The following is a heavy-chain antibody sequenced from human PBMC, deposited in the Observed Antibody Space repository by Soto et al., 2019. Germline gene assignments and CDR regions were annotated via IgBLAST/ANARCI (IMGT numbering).Heavy chain of an antibody. Sequence: GGSLRLSCAASGFTFSRYGMHWVRQAPGKGLEWVAGIWYGGSSEYYADSVKGRFTISRDESKSTLYLKMNSLRAEDTALYYCARDKPVYSANSWLDPWGQGTLVTVSS. J-gene: IGHJ5*02. V-gene: IGHV3-33*01. CDR1: GFTFSRYG. CDR3: ARDKPVYSANSWLDP. CDR2: IWYGGSSE. D-gene: IGHD1-26*01.